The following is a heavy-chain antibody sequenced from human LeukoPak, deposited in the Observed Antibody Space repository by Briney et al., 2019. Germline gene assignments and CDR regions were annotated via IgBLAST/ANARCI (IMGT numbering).Heavy chain of an antibody. CDR3: ARQPISGSYWGYFDY. CDR2: IYYSGST. Sequence: PSETLSLTCTVSGGSISSYYWSWIWQPPGKGLEWIGYIYYSGSTNYNPSLKSRLTMSVDTSKNQFSLKLSSVTAADTAVYYCARQPISGSYWGYFDYWGQGTLVTVSS. V-gene: IGHV4-59*08. D-gene: IGHD1-26*01. CDR1: GGSISSYY. J-gene: IGHJ4*02.